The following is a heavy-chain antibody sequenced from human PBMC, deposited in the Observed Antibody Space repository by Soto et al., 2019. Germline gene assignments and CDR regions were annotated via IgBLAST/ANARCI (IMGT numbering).Heavy chain of an antibody. CDR3: ATSLTVLMVYAAFGF. CDR2: ISVSGGST. J-gene: IGHJ4*02. D-gene: IGHD2-8*01. Sequence: GESLKISCAASGFTFSSYAMSWVRQAPGKGLEWVSGISVSGGSTYYADSVKGRFTVSRDNSKNTLYLQMNTLRAEDTAVYYCATSLTVLMVYAAFGFWGQGTLVTVSS. CDR1: GFTFSSYA. V-gene: IGHV3-23*01.